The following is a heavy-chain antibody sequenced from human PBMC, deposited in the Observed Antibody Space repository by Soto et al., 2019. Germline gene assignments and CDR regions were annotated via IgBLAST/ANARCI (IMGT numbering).Heavy chain of an antibody. V-gene: IGHV4-59*08. CDR2: IYNSGS. CDR3: AINADV. J-gene: IGHJ6*02. Sequence: SETLSLTCTVSGASISGHFWSWIRQPPGKGLEWIAYIYNSGSSYNPSLKSRVTISVDTSKNQLSLKLSSVIAADSAVYYCAINADVWGQGTTVTVTS. CDR1: GASISGHF.